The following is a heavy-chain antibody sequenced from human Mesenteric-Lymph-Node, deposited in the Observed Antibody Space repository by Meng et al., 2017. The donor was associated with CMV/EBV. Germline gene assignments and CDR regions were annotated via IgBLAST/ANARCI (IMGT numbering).Heavy chain of an antibody. CDR2: VGWDGGNT. CDR1: GFTFDDYA. V-gene: IGHV3-43D*03. D-gene: IGHD1-14*01. CDR3: AKDMNRLRSYGMDA. J-gene: IGHJ6*02. Sequence: GESLKISCVVSGFTFDDYAMHWVRQPPGKGLEWVSFVGWDGGNTHYADSVKGRFTISRDNSRNSLFLEMNSLRPEDSALYYCAKDMNRLRSYGMDAWGQGTTVTVSS.